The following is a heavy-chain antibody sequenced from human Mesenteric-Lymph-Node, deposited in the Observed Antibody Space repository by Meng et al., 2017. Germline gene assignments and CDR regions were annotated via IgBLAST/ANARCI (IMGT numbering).Heavy chain of an antibody. J-gene: IGHJ2*01. CDR3: ASLYGDSSVWYLDL. D-gene: IGHD4-17*01. V-gene: IGHV4-31*03. CDR1: WRSISSGNHY. CDR2: IYYSGST. Sequence: VALQKSGTRLVKPSQTLSLTCTGCWRSISSGNHYVSWIRQHPGKGLEYIGYIYYSGSTYYNPSLKSRVIISVDTSKNQFSLRLNSVTAADTAVYYCASLYGDSSVWYLDLWGRGTLVTVSS.